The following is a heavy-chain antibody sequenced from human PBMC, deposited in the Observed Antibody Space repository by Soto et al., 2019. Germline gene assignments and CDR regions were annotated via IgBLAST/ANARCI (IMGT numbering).Heavy chain of an antibody. V-gene: IGHV4-38-2*02. CDR1: GYSINSGYI. J-gene: IGHJ5*02. D-gene: IGHD1-1*01. CDR2: RYSTATT. Sequence: SETLSLTCTVSGYSINSGYIWGWVRRPPGQGLEWIGSRYSTATTYYNPSLRRRVKMSVDTSKNRLSLVLMSVTAADTAVYYCVARATVVNSPWFDPWGQGTQVTVSS. CDR3: VARATVVNSPWFDP.